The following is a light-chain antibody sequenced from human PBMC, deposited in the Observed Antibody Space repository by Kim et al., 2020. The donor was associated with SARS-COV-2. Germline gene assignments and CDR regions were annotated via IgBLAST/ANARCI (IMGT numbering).Light chain of an antibody. J-gene: IGLJ3*02. Sequence: QAGLTQPPSLSKGLRQTATLTCTGNSNNVGNQGAAWLQQHQSHPPKLLSYRNNNRPSGISERLSASRSGNTASLTITGLQPEDEADYYCSAWDSSLSAWVSGGGNQLSV. CDR2: RNN. CDR1: SNNVGNQG. V-gene: IGLV10-54*01. CDR3: SAWDSSLSAWV.